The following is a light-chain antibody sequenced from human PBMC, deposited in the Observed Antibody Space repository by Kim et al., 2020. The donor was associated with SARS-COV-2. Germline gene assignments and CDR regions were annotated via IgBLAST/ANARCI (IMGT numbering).Light chain of an antibody. J-gene: IGLJ3*02. Sequence: GQSVTSSCPGTNSDVGGYNYVSWYQQHPGKAPKVMIYDVTKRPSGVPDRFSGSKSGNTASLTISGLQAEDEVGYYCCSYAGSYTWVFGGGTQLTVL. CDR1: NSDVGGYNY. CDR3: CSYAGSYTWV. V-gene: IGLV2-11*01. CDR2: DVT.